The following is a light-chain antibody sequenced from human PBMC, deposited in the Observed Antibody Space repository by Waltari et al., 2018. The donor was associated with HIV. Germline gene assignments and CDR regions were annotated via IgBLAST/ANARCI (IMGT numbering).Light chain of an antibody. V-gene: IGKV3-15*01. CDR3: QQYSDWPRYT. CDR2: AAS. Sequence: EIVMTQSPATLSVSPGETATLSCRASQSVSHNLAWYQQKPGQPPRLVLDAASSRAAGIPARFSGSGSGTEFTLTITSLQSVDFGVYYCQQYSDWPRYTFGGGTNLEIK. CDR1: QSVSHN. J-gene: IGKJ2*01.